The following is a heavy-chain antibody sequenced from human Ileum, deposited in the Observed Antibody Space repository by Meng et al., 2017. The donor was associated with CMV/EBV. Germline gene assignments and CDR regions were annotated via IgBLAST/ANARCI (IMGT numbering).Heavy chain of an antibody. D-gene: IGHD5-12*01. V-gene: IGHV3-7*01. Sequence: GESLKISCAASGFTFTSYWMNWVRQAPGKGLEWVASINQAGGERYYLDSVKGRFTISRDNAKNSLYLQVTSLRAEDTAVYYCARDGYDAGLYFDNWGQGVLVTVSS. CDR3: ARDGYDAGLYFDN. J-gene: IGHJ4*02. CDR1: GFTFTSYW. CDR2: INQAGGER.